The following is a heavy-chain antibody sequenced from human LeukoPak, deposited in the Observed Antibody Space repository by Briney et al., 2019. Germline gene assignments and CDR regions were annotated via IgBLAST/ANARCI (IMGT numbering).Heavy chain of an antibody. Sequence: SVKVSCKVSGYTLTELSMHWVRQAPGQGLEWMGGIIPIFGTANYAQKFQGRVTITADESTSTAYMELSSLRSEDTAVYYCARLDIVATINPDRGDWGQGTLVTVSS. V-gene: IGHV1-69*13. CDR3: ARLDIVATINPDRGD. CDR1: GYTLTELS. CDR2: IIPIFGTA. D-gene: IGHD5-12*01. J-gene: IGHJ4*02.